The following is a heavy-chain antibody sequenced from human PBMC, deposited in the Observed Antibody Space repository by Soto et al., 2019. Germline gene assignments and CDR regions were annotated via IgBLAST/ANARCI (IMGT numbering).Heavy chain of an antibody. CDR1: GFTFSDYV. D-gene: IGHD3-16*01. V-gene: IGHV3-33*01. Sequence: GSLRLSCATSGFTFSDYVMHWVRPAPGKGLEWVAALWYPGREKFYADSVKGRVTISRDNSKNTLYLQMNSLRAEATAVYYCARDHGGQSGNFIFDNWGQGT. CDR2: LWYPGREK. J-gene: IGHJ4*02. CDR3: ARDHGGQSGNFIFDN.